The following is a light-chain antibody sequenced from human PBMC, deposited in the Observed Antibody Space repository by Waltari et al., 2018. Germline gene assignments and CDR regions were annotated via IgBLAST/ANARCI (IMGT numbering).Light chain of an antibody. V-gene: IGLV1-51*01. Sequence: QSVLTQPPSVSAAPGQKVTISCSGSSSNIGRSYVSWYQRVPGPAPKLLIYDNNKRPSGFSDRFSGSKSGTSASLAITELQTGDEADYYCGAWDSSLSAGLFGGGTRLTVL. CDR2: DNN. CDR1: SSNIGRSY. CDR3: GAWDSSLSAGL. J-gene: IGLJ2*01.